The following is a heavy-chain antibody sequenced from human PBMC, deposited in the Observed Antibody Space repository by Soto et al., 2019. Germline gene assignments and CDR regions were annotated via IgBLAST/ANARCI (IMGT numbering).Heavy chain of an antibody. V-gene: IGHV4-39*01. J-gene: IGHJ4*02. CDR3: DGSGSYVWDFDY. CDR1: GGSISSSSYY. D-gene: IGHD3-10*01. Sequence: PSETLSLTCTVSGGSISSSSYYWGWIRQPPGKGLEWIGSIYYSGSTYYNPSLKSRVTISVDTSKNQFSLKLSSVTAADKAVYYCDGSGSYVWDFDYWGQGTLVTV. CDR2: IYYSGST.